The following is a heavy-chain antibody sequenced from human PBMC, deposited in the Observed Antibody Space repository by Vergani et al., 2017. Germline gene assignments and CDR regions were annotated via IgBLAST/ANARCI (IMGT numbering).Heavy chain of an antibody. CDR1: GFTFGDYA. CDR3: ARVRPGEFDWLWDGMDV. D-gene: IGHD3-9*01. V-gene: IGHV3-49*04. J-gene: IGHJ6*02. Sequence: EVQLVESGGGLVQPGRSLRLSCTASGFTFGDYAMSWVRQAPGKGLEWVGFIRSKAYGGTTEYAASVKGRFTISRDNSKNTLYLQMNSLRAEDTAVYYCARVRPGEFDWLWDGMDVWGQGTTVTVSS. CDR2: IRSKAYGGTT.